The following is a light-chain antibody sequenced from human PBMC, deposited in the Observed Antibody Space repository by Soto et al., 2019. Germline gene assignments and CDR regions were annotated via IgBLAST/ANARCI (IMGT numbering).Light chain of an antibody. Sequence: QSALAQPRSVAGSPGHSVTISCTGTSSDVGGYNYVSWYQQHPGKAPKLMIYDVSKRPSGVPDRFSGSKSGNTASLTISGLQAEDEADYYCCSYAGSSYVFGTGTTVTVL. CDR3: CSYAGSSYV. CDR1: SSDVGGYNY. V-gene: IGLV2-11*01. CDR2: DVS. J-gene: IGLJ1*01.